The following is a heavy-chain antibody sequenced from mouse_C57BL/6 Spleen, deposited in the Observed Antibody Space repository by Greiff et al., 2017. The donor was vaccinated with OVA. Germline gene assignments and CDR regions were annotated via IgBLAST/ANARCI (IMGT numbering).Heavy chain of an antibody. J-gene: IGHJ2*01. CDR3: ARSDSNYDFDY. Sequence: VKLQESGAELVRPGTSVKMSCKASGYTFTNYWIGWAKQRPGHGLEWIGDIYPGGGYTNYNEKFKGKATLTADKSSSTAYMQFSSLTSEDSAIYYCARSDSNYDFDYWGQGTTLTVSS. CDR1: GYTFTNYW. V-gene: IGHV1-63*01. CDR2: IYPGGGYT. D-gene: IGHD2-5*01.